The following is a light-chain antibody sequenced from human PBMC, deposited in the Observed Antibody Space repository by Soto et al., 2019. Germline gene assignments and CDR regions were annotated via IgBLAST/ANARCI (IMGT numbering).Light chain of an antibody. V-gene: IGKV3-20*01. J-gene: IGKJ2*01. CDR2: GAS. CDR1: QSVSSSF. Sequence: EIVLTQSPGTLSLSPGERATLSCRASQSVSSSFLAWYQQKPGQAPRLLIYGASSRATGIPDRFSGSGSGTDFTLTITRLEPEDFAVYYCQQYNHWPPLYTFGQGTKLEIK. CDR3: QQYNHWPPLYT.